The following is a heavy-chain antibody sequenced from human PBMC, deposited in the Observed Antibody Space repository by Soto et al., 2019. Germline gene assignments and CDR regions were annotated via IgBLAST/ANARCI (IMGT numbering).Heavy chain of an antibody. V-gene: IGHV4-30-4*01. CDR3: ATMGTPATGLYYFDY. CDR2: ISYSVSA. Sequence: QVQLQESGPGLVKPSQTLSLPCTVSGGSISSGHYYWSWIRQHPGKGLEWIVFISYSVSAYYNPSLMSRDTISVDTYKNQFSLNLSVVTAADTAVYYCATMGTPATGLYYFDYWGQGTLVTVSS. J-gene: IGHJ4*02. D-gene: IGHD2-15*01. CDR1: GGSISSGHYY.